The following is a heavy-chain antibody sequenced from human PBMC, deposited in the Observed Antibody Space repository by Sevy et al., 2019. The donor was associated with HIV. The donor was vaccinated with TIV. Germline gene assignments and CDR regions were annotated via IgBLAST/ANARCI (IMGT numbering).Heavy chain of an antibody. V-gene: IGHV3-7*01. Sequence: GGSLRLSCAASGFTLSSSWMSWVRQAPGKGGEWVANIKGDGSEKYYVDSGKGRFTISGDNAKNSLYLQMNSLRAEDTAVYYCATEGAGAYNYWGQGILVTVSS. CDR2: IKGDGSEK. D-gene: IGHD2-21*01. J-gene: IGHJ4*02. CDR3: ATEGAGAYNY. CDR1: GFTLSSSW.